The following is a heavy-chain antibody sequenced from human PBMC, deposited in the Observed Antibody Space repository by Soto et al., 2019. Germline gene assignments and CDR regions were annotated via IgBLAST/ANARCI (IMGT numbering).Heavy chain of an antibody. CDR2: ISAYNGNT. CDR3: AREGGWYSSGWTYYGMDV. V-gene: IGHV1-18*01. CDR1: GYTFTSYG. D-gene: IGHD6-19*01. J-gene: IGHJ6*02. Sequence: VKVSCKASGYTFTSYGISWVRQAPGQGLEWMGWISAYNGNTNYAQKLQGRVTMTTDTSTSTAYMELRSLRSDDTAVYYCAREGGWYSSGWTYYGMDVWGQGTTVTVSS.